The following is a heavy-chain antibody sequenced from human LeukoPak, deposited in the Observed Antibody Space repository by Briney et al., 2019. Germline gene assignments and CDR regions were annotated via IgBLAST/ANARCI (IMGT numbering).Heavy chain of an antibody. J-gene: IGHJ6*02. D-gene: IGHD3-22*01. Sequence: AGESLKISCKGSGYSFTSYWIGWVRQLPGKGLEWMGIIYPGDSDTRYSPSFQGQVTISADKSISTAYLQWSSLKASDTAMYYCARLFGYDSSGYYYYYGMDVWGQGTTVTVSS. CDR2: IYPGDSDT. CDR3: ARLFGYDSSGYYYYYGMDV. V-gene: IGHV5-51*01. CDR1: GYSFTSYW.